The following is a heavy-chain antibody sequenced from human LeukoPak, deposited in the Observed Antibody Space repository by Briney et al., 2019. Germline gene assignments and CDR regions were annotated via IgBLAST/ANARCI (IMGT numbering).Heavy chain of an antibody. J-gene: IGHJ4*02. Sequence: ASVKVSCKASGYTFTSYGISWVRQAPGQGLEWMGWISAYNGNTNYAQKLQGRVTMTTDTSTSTAYMELRSLRSDDTAVYYCARVGHYYDSSGLWAFDYWGQGTLVTVSS. CDR2: ISAYNGNT. D-gene: IGHD3-22*01. CDR3: ARVGHYYDSSGLWAFDY. V-gene: IGHV1-18*01. CDR1: GYTFTSYG.